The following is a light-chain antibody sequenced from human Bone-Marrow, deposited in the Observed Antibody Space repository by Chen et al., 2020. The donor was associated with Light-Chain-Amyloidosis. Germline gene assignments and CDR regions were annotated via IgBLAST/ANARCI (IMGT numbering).Light chain of an antibody. CDR1: QTISSNY. Sequence: EIVLTQSPGTLSLSPGERANLSCSASQTISSNYLTWYQQKFGQSPRLLIYGSSSRATGIPDRFTGSGSGTDFTLTINRLVPEDFAMYYCQQYGTSPLAFGGGTKVESK. V-gene: IGKV3-20*01. CDR2: GSS. CDR3: QQYGTSPLA. J-gene: IGKJ4*01.